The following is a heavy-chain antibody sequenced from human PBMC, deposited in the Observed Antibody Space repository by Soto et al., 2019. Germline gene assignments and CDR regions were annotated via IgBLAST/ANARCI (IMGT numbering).Heavy chain of an antibody. D-gene: IGHD4-17*01. CDR3: ANPQDMGTGTVTTAFDI. CDR2: ISGSGGST. Sequence: GGSLRLSCAASGFTFSSYAMSWVRQAPGKGLEWVSAISGSGGSTYYADSVKGRFTISRDNSKNTLYLQMNSLGAEDTAVYYCANPQDMGTGTVTTAFDIWGQGTMVTVSS. J-gene: IGHJ3*02. CDR1: GFTFSSYA. V-gene: IGHV3-23*01.